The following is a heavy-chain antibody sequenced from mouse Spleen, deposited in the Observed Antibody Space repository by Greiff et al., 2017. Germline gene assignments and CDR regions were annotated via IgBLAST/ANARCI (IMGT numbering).Heavy chain of an antibody. CDR2: IYPGDGDT. Sequence: QVKGKQSGPELVKPGASVKISCKASGYAFSSSWMNWVKQRPGKGLEWIGRIYPGDGDTNYNGKFKGKATLTADKSSSTAYMQLSSLTSEDSAVYFCARGGMITYYFDYWGQGTTLTVSS. CDR1: GYAFSSSW. J-gene: IGHJ2*01. CDR3: ARGGMITYYFDY. V-gene: IGHV1-82*01. D-gene: IGHD2-4*01.